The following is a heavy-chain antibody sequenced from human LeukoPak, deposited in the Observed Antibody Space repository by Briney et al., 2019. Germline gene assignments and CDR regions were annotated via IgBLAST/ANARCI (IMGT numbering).Heavy chain of an antibody. CDR1: GGSFSDYY. J-gene: IGHJ4*02. V-gene: IGHV4-34*01. D-gene: IGHD3-10*01. Sequence: PSETLSLTCAVYGGSFSDYYWSWIRQSPGKGLEWIGEINYSGSTNYNPSLKSRVTISIDTSKSQFSLNLSSVTAADTAVYYCARHRAMVRGLFESPKYYFDYWGQGTLVTVSS. CDR2: INYSGST. CDR3: ARHRAMVRGLFESPKYYFDY.